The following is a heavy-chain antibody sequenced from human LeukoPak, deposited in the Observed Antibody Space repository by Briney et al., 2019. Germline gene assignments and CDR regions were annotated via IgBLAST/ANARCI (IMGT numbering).Heavy chain of an antibody. V-gene: IGHV3-23*01. Sequence: GGSLRLSCALARPTFSNYAMSWVRQAPGKGLEWVSVISGSGGSTYYGDSVKGRFTISRDNPKNTLYLQMNSLRAEDTAVYYCAKGDEEMATISAFDIWGQGTMVTVSS. J-gene: IGHJ3*02. D-gene: IGHD5-24*01. CDR2: ISGSGGST. CDR3: AKGDEEMATISAFDI. CDR1: RPTFSNYA.